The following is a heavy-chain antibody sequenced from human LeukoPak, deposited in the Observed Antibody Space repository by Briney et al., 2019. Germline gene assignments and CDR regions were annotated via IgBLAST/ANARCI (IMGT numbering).Heavy chain of an antibody. J-gene: IGHJ6*03. CDR1: GVSVSSYY. Sequence: SETLSLTCTVSGVSVSSYYWHWIRQSPGKGLEWIGFVYTSGITNYNPSLKSRLTISLDTSKNQFSLKLTSATAADSAVYYCARHAQQLVRNYYFYSMDVWGTGTTVTVSS. CDR2: VYTSGIT. D-gene: IGHD6-6*01. V-gene: IGHV4-4*08. CDR3: ARHAQQLVRNYYFYSMDV.